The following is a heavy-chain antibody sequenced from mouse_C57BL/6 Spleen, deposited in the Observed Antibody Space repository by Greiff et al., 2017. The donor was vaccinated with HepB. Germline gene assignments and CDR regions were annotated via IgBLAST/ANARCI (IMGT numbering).Heavy chain of an antibody. D-gene: IGHD1-1*01. J-gene: IGHJ3*01. Sequence: EVQLQQSGPELVKPGASVKISCKASGYTFTDYYMNWVKQSHGKSLEWIGDINPNNGGTSYNQKFKGKATLTVDKSSSTAYMELRSLTSEDSAVYYCARGSYYYGSSYVGPWFAYWGQGTLVTVSA. CDR3: ARGSYYYGSSYVGPWFAY. V-gene: IGHV1-26*01. CDR1: GYTFTDYY. CDR2: INPNNGGT.